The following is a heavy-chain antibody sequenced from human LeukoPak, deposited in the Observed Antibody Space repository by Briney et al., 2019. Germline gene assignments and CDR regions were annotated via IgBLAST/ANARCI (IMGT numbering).Heavy chain of an antibody. J-gene: IGHJ4*02. CDR3: TRETSLRYFDY. CDR1: GYTLTSYD. V-gene: IGHV1-8*01. Sequence: VSVKVSCKASGYTLTSYDINWVRQATRQGLEWMGWMNPNSGRTGYAQNFQGRITITRNTSISTAYMELSSLRSEDTAVYYCTRETSLRYFDYWGQGTLVTVSS. CDR2: MNPNSGRT.